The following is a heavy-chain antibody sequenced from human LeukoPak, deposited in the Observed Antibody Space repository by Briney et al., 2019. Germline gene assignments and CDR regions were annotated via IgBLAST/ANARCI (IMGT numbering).Heavy chain of an antibody. CDR1: GGSVSSTSYY. D-gene: IGHD2-2*02. CDR3: ARHEAAVDTWFDF. Sequence: SETLSLTCTVSGGSVSSTSYYWDWIRQPPGKGLERIGNIRYSGYTYYNPSLKSRVTMSVDTSKNQFSLKLSSVTATDTAVYYCARHEAAVDTWFDFWGQGTLVTVSS. CDR2: IRYSGYT. V-gene: IGHV4-39*01. J-gene: IGHJ4*02.